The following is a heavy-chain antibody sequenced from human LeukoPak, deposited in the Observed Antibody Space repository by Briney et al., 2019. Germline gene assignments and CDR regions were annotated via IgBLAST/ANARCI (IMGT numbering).Heavy chain of an antibody. CDR3: ARVWGSSVVGNRFDP. D-gene: IGHD2-2*01. V-gene: IGHV1-18*01. J-gene: IGHJ5*02. CDR1: GYTFTSYD. CDR2: ISAYNGNT. Sequence: ASMKVSCKASGYTFTSYDISWVRQAPGQGLEWMGWISAYNGNTNYAQKVQGRVPMTTDTSTSTAYMELRSLRSDDTAVYYCARVWGSSVVGNRFDPWGQGTLVTVSS.